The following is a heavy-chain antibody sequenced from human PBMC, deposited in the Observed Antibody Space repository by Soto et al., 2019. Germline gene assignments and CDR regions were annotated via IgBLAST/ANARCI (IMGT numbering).Heavy chain of an antibody. Sequence: GASVKVSCKVSGYTLTELSMHWVRQAPGKGLEWMGGFDPEDGETIYAQKFQGRVTMTEDTSTDAAYMELSSLRSEDTAVYYCATGVVGATRVSALDYWGQGTLVTVSS. D-gene: IGHD1-26*01. V-gene: IGHV1-24*01. J-gene: IGHJ4*02. CDR1: GYTLTELS. CDR3: ATGVVGATRVSALDY. CDR2: FDPEDGET.